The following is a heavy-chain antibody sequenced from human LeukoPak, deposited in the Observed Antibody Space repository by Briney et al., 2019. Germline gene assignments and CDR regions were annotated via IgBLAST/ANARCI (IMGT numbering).Heavy chain of an antibody. CDR1: GFIVSSNY. V-gene: IGHV3-53*01. CDR3: AKVTGGDMITYGGLDY. D-gene: IGHD3-16*01. J-gene: IGHJ4*02. CDR2: IYSGGST. Sequence: PGGSLRLSCAVSGFIVSSNYMSWVRQAPGKGLGWVSVIYSGGSTYYADSVRGRFTISRDNSKNTLYLQMNSLRAEDTAVYYCAKVTGGDMITYGGLDYWGQGTLVTVSS.